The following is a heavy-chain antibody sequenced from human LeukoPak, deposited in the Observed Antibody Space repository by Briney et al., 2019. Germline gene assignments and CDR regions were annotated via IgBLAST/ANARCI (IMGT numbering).Heavy chain of an antibody. CDR1: GGSISSCY. V-gene: IGHV4-59*01. CDR3: ARDGSSWSVEYFDY. D-gene: IGHD6-13*01. J-gene: IGHJ4*02. Sequence: PSETLSLTCTVSGGSISSCYWSWIRQPPGKGLEWIGYIYYSGSTNYNPSLKSRVTISVDTSKNQFSLKLSSVTAADTAVYYCARDGSSWSVEYFDYWGQGTLVTVPS. CDR2: IYYSGST.